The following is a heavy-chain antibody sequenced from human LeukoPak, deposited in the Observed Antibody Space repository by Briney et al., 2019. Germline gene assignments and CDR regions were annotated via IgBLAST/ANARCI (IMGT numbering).Heavy chain of an antibody. V-gene: IGHV3-23*01. J-gene: IGHJ5*02. CDR1: GFTFSSYA. CDR3: AKPPYYYDSSGYYHKGWFDP. D-gene: IGHD3-22*01. CDR2: ISGSGGST. Sequence: GGSLRLSCAASGFTFSSYAMSWVRQAPGKGLEWVSAISGSGGSTYYADSVKGRFTISRDNSKNTLYPQMNSLRAEDTAVYYCAKPPYYYDSSGYYHKGWFDPWGQGTLVTVSS.